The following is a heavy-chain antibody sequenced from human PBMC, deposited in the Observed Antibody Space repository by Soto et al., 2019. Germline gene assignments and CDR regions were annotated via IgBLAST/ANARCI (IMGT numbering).Heavy chain of an antibody. CDR3: VRKGYETGWYYDQ. CDR1: GFNFKSYD. V-gene: IGHV3-23*01. J-gene: IGHJ4*02. CDR2: VSTSGGRT. D-gene: IGHD6-19*01. Sequence: EVPLLESGGGLVQPGGSLRLSCAASGFNFKSYDMFWVRQAPGKGPEWVSFVSTSGGRTEYADFVRGRFTISRDNAENTLSLQMNSLAVDDTAVYYCVRKGYETGWYYDQWGQGTLVTVSS.